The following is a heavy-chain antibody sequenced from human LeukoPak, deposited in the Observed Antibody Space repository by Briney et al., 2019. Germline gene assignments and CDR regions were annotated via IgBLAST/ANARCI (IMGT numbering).Heavy chain of an antibody. CDR2: ISSSGTTT. Sequence: GGSLRLSCAASGFTFSSYEMNWVRQAPGKGLEWVSYISSSGTTTYYADSVKGRFTISRDNAQNSLYLQLNSLRVEDTAVYYCARRPPLWGRGTTVTVSS. J-gene: IGHJ6*02. CDR3: ARRPPL. CDR1: GFTFSSYE. V-gene: IGHV3-48*03.